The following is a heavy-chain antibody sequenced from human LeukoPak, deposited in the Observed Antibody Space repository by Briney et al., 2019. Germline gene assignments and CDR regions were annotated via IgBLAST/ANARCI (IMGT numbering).Heavy chain of an antibody. CDR2: IYTGGGT. CDR3: TRSGYRHPYHFES. Sequence: GGSLRLSCAVSGFSVRTTYMSWVRQAPGKGLEWVSVIYTGGGTDHADSVKGRFTISRDNSKNTLSLQMNSLRAEDTAIYYCTRSGYRHPYHFESWGQGTLVIVSS. V-gene: IGHV3-53*01. CDR1: GFSVRTTY. D-gene: IGHD3-22*01. J-gene: IGHJ4*02.